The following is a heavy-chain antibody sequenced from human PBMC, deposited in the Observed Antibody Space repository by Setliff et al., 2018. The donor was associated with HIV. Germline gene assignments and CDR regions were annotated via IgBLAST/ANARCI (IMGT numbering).Heavy chain of an antibody. V-gene: IGHV1-2*02. J-gene: IGHJ6*03. CDR1: GYTFTGHY. CDR2: LNPNSGGT. CDR3: ATRTAAGVYYYYMDV. D-gene: IGHD6-13*01. Sequence: GASVKVSCKASGYTFTGHYIHWVRQAPGQGLEWVGWLNPNSGGTHFAQKFQGRVTMTRDTSISTAYMELSSLTSDDTAVYYCATRTAAGVYYYYMDVWGKGTTVTVSS.